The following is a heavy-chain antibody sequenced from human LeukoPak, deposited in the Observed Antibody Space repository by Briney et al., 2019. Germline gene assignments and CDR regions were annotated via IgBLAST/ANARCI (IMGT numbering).Heavy chain of an antibody. CDR1: GFTFSSYG. J-gene: IGHJ4*02. Sequence: PGGSLRLSCAASGFTFSSYGMHWVRQAPGKGLEWVAFIRYDGSNKYYADSVKGRFTISRDNSKNTLYLQMNSLRAEDTAVYYCARDHTSAVAGPNYFDYWGQGTLVTVSS. CDR2: IRYDGSNK. CDR3: ARDHTSAVAGPNYFDY. D-gene: IGHD6-19*01. V-gene: IGHV3-30*02.